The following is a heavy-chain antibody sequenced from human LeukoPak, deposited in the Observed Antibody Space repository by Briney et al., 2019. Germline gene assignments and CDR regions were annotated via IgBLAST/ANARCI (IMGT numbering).Heavy chain of an antibody. CDR1: GFTFSSYG. Sequence: GGSLRLSCAASGFTFSSYGMHWVRQAPGKGLEWMAVISYDGSNKYYADSVKGRFTISRDNSKNTLYLQMNSLRAEDTAVYYCAKALISTGSHAFDIWGQGTMVTVSS. V-gene: IGHV3-30*18. J-gene: IGHJ3*02. D-gene: IGHD3/OR15-3a*01. CDR2: ISYDGSNK. CDR3: AKALISTGSHAFDI.